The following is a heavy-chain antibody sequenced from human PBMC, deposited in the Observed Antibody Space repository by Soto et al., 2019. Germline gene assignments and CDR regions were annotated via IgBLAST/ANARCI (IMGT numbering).Heavy chain of an antibody. CDR3: AGDGPDIATGFDF. D-gene: IGHD2-21*01. J-gene: IGHJ4*02. CDR1: GYSFSSRF. CDR2: INPSGDAT. V-gene: IGHV1-46*01. Sequence: QVLLVQSGAEVKKPGASLKLSCKASGYSFSSRFMYWVRQAPGEGLEWMGRINPSGDATTYAQKFQGRVTMTKDSSTSTLYMELSGLGSEDTAVYYCAGDGPDIATGFDFWGQGTLVTVSS.